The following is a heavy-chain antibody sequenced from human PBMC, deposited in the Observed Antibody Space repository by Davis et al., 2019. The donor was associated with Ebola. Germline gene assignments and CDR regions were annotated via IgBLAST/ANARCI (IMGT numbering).Heavy chain of an antibody. CDR3: ARVKCSSTSCLGYYYYGMDV. CDR2: ISGSGGST. D-gene: IGHD2-2*01. CDR1: GFTFSSYA. Sequence: PGGSLRLSCAASGFTFSSYAMSWVRQAPGKGLEWVSAISGSGGSTYYADSVKGRFTISRDNSKNTLYLRMNSLRAEDTAVYYCARVKCSSTSCLGYYYYGMDVWGQGTTVTVSS. J-gene: IGHJ6*02. V-gene: IGHV3-23*01.